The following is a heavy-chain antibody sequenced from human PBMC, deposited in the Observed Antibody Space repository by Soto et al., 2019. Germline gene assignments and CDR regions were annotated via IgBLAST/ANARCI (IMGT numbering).Heavy chain of an antibody. CDR2: FDPEDGET. CDR1: GYTLTELS. J-gene: IGHJ6*02. V-gene: IGHV1-24*01. Sequence: ASVQVSCKVSGYTLTELSMHWVRQDPGKGIEWMGGFDPEDGETIYAQKFQGRVTMTEDTSTDTAYMELSSLRSEDTAIYYCAASIFYYGMDVWGQGTTVTVSS. CDR3: AASIFYYGMDV.